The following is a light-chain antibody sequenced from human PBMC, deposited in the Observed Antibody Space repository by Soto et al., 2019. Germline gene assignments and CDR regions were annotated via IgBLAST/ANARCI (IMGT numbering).Light chain of an antibody. J-gene: IGLJ2*01. Sequence: QSVLTQPASVSGSPGQSITISCTGTSSDVGGYNYVSWYQQHPGKAPKHMIYEVSNRPSGISNRFSGSKSGNTASLTISGLQAEDESDYYCSSYTSYSVLFGGGTKLTVL. CDR3: SSYTSYSVL. CDR2: EVS. V-gene: IGLV2-14*01. CDR1: SSDVGGYNY.